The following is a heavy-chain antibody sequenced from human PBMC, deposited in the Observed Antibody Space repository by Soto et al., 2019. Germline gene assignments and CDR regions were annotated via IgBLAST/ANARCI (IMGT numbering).Heavy chain of an antibody. J-gene: IGHJ4*02. CDR1: GYTFTNFG. Sequence: QVQLVQSGAEVKKPGASVKVSCKASGYTFTNFGISWVRQAPGQGLEWMGWISAYNGNTNYAQNFQGRVTMTTDTATSTADMELRRLRYDATAVYACASGEKPIDYWGQGTLVTVSS. CDR3: ASGEKPIDY. CDR2: ISAYNGNT. D-gene: IGHD3-10*01. V-gene: IGHV1-18*01.